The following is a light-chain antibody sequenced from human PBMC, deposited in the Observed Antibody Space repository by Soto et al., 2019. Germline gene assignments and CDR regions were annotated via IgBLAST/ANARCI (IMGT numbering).Light chain of an antibody. J-gene: IGKJ1*01. CDR3: QHYGTSRT. Sequence: VVLTQSPGTLSLSPGERATLSCRATQSVASGYFAWYQQKPGQAPRLLIYGASTRATGIPDRFSGSGSGTDFTLTISRLEPEDSAVYFCQHYGTSRTFGQGTKVEIK. V-gene: IGKV3-20*01. CDR1: QSVASGY. CDR2: GAS.